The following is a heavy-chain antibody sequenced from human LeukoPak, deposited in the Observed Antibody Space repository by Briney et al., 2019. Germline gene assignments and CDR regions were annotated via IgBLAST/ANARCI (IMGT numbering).Heavy chain of an antibody. D-gene: IGHD2-15*01. CDR2: IWYDGSNK. CDR3: ARGSSLVAACPFDY. V-gene: IGHV3-33*01. J-gene: IGHJ4*02. Sequence: GGSLRLSCAASGFTFSSHGMHWVRQAPGKGLEWVAVIWYDGSNKYYADSVKGRFTISRDNSKNTLYLQMNSLRAEDTAVYYCARGSSLVAACPFDYWGQGTLVTVSS. CDR1: GFTFSSHG.